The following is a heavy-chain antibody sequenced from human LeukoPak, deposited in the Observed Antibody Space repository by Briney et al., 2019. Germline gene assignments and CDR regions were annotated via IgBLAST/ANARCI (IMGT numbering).Heavy chain of an antibody. Sequence: SETLSLTCTVSGGSISSYYWSWIRQPPGKGLEWIGRIYTSGNTNYNPSLKSRVTISVDTSKSQFSLKLSSVTAADTAVYYCAREGSNFVYWFDPWGQGTLVTVSS. D-gene: IGHD4-11*01. CDR2: IYTSGNT. V-gene: IGHV4-4*08. CDR1: GGSISSYY. J-gene: IGHJ5*02. CDR3: AREGSNFVYWFDP.